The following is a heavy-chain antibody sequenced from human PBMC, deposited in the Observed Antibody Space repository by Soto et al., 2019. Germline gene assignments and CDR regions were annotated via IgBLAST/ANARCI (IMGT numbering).Heavy chain of an antibody. CDR2: IIPILGIA. D-gene: IGHD6-13*01. Sequence: QVQLVQTGAEVKKPGSSVKVSCKASGGTYSSYTISWVRQAPRQGLEWMGRIIPILGIANYAQTFQGRVTINAHKYTSTAYMELRSQRSEDTAVYYCARALLAAALDYWGQGCLVTVSS. V-gene: IGHV1-69*02. J-gene: IGHJ4*02. CDR3: ARALLAAALDY. CDR1: GGTYSSYT.